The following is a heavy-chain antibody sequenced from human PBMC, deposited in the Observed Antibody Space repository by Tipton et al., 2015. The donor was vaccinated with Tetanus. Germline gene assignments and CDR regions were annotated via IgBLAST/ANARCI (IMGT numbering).Heavy chain of an antibody. CDR2: IFPQFGTS. CDR3: ARELDCSGGGCYSYGLDV. V-gene: IGHV1-69*06. Sequence: QSGAEVKKPGSSVRVSCKTSGGTFNSYAISWVRQAPGQGLEWMGGIFPQFGTSNYAPQLQDRVTMTADTSTGTVYMDLSSLRSDDTAVYYCARELDCSGGGCYSYGLDVWGQGTTVTVSS. CDR1: GGTFNSYA. J-gene: IGHJ6*02. D-gene: IGHD2-15*01.